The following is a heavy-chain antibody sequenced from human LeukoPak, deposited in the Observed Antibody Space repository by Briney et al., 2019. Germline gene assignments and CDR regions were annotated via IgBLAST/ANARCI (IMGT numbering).Heavy chain of an antibody. CDR3: ARGVRGVRVVGPFDY. V-gene: IGHV3-64*01. Sequence: RGSLRLSCAASGFTSSSYAMHWVRQAPGKGLEYVSAISSNGGSTYYANSVRGRFTISTDNSKNTLYLQMGSLRAEDMAVYYCARGVRGVRVVGPFDYWGQGTLVTVSS. CDR2: ISSNGGST. D-gene: IGHD3-10*02. CDR1: GFTSSSYA. J-gene: IGHJ4*02.